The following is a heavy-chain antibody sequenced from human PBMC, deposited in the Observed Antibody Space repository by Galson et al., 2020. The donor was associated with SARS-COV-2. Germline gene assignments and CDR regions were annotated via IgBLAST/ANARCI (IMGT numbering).Heavy chain of an antibody. Sequence: GESLKISCTVSGFSLSDYYMSWIRQAPGKGLEWIVYIRNGDSATYYAASVRGRFTISKDHAEKSLYLQMSSLRAEDTAVYYCARGPRGFFDYWGHGTLVTVSS. CDR1: GFSLSDYY. CDR3: ARGPRGFFDY. J-gene: IGHJ4*01. V-gene: IGHV3-11*01. CDR2: IRNGDSAT. D-gene: IGHD2-15*01.